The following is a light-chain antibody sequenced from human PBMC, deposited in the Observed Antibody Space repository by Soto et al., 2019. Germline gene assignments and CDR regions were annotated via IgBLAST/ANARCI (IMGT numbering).Light chain of an antibody. J-gene: IGKJ4*01. CDR3: QQYKA. V-gene: IGKV3-15*01. CDR1: QSVSSSY. CDR2: GAS. Sequence: EIVLTQSPRTLSLSTGERATLSCRASQSVSSSYLAWYQQKPGQAPRLLIYGASTRATGIPARFSGSGSGTEFTLTISSLQSEDFAVYYCQQYKAFGGGTKVDIK.